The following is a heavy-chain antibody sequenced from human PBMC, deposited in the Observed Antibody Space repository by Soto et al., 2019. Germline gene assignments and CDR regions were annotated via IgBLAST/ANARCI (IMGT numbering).Heavy chain of an antibody. V-gene: IGHV4-30-2*01. CDR1: GGSISSGGYS. Sequence: CAVSGGSISSGGYSWSWIRQPPGKGLEWIGEIYHSGSTNYDPSLKSRVTISVDKSKNQFSLKLSSVTAADTAVYYCASLPATSEFDYWGLGTLVTVSS. D-gene: IGHD2-2*01. J-gene: IGHJ4*02. CDR3: ASLPATSEFDY. CDR2: IYHSGST.